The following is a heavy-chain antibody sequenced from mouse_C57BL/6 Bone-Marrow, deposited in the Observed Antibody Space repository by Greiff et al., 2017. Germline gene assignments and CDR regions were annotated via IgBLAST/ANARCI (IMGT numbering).Heavy chain of an antibody. CDR3: ARQRPGYYLYAMDY. V-gene: IGHV5-6*01. CDR2: ISSGGSYT. D-gene: IGHD2-3*01. Sequence: EVKLVESGGDLVKPGGSLKLSCAASGFTFSSYGMSWVRQTPDKRLEWVATISSGGSYTYYPDSVKGRFTISRDNAKNTLYLQMSSLKSEDTAMYYCARQRPGYYLYAMDYWGQGTSVTVSS. CDR1: GFTFSSYG. J-gene: IGHJ4*01.